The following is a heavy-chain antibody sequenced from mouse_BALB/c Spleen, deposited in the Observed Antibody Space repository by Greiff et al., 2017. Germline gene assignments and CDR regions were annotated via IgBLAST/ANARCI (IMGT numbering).Heavy chain of an antibody. D-gene: IGHD2-4*01. CDR1: GYSITSDYA. Sequence: ESGPGLVKPSQSLSLTCTVTGYSITSDYAWNWIRQFPGNKLEWMGYISYSGSTSYNPSLKSRISITRDTSKNQFFLQLNSVTTEDTATYYCAREGLVYYDYDRRMDYWGQGTSVTVSS. CDR2: ISYSGST. V-gene: IGHV3-2*02. CDR3: AREGLVYYDYDRRMDY. J-gene: IGHJ4*01.